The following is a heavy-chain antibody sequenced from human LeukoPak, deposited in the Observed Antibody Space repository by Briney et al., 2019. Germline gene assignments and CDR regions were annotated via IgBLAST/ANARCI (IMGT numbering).Heavy chain of an antibody. CDR3: ARGPTTMTRAFDY. CDR1: GGSFNIYY. D-gene: IGHD4-11*01. J-gene: IGHJ4*02. CDR2: IYISGST. Sequence: PSETLSLTCTVSGGSFNIYYWSWIRQPAGKGLEWIGRIYISGSTNYNPSLKSRVTMSVDTSKNQFSLKLSSVTAADTAVYYCARGPTTMTRAFDYWGQGTLVTVSS. V-gene: IGHV4-4*07.